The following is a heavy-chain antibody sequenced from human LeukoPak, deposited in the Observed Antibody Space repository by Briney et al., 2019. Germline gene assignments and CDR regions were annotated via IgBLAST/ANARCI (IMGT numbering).Heavy chain of an antibody. CDR1: GGSISSYY. J-gene: IGHJ5*02. D-gene: IGHD2-15*01. CDR2: IYTSGST. CDR3: ARDQGYCSGGSCRNWFDP. V-gene: IGHV4-4*07. Sequence: PSETLSLTCTVSGGSISSYYWSWIRQPAGKGLEWIGRIYTSGSTNYNPSLKSRVTMSVDTFKNQFSLKLSSVTAADTAVYYCARDQGYCSGGSCRNWFDPWGQGTLVTVSS.